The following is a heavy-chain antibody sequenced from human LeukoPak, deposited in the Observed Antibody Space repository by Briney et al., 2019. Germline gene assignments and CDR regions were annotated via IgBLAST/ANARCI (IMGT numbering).Heavy chain of an antibody. V-gene: IGHV3-53*04. CDR1: GLTVSSSY. CDR2: IYIGDNP. Sequence: GGSLRLSCAASGLTVSSSYMSWVRQAPGKGLEWVSIIYIGDNPHYADSVKGRFTISRHSSKNTLYLQMNNLRAEDTAVYYCARVRPWVFDYWGQGTMVTVSS. J-gene: IGHJ4*02. CDR3: ARVRPWVFDY.